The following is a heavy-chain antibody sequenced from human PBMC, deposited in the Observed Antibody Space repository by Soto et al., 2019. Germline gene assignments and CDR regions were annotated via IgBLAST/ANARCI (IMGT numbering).Heavy chain of an antibody. D-gene: IGHD2-2*03. CDR3: ARDWIGDFDY. V-gene: IGHV3-33*01. CDR2: IWYDGSNK. Sequence: QVQLVESGGGVVQPGRSLRVSCAASGFTFSSYGMHRVRQAPGKGLEWVAVIWYDGSNKYYADSVKGRFTITRDNSKNTRYLQMNSLRADDTAVYYCARDWIGDFDYWGQGTLVTVSS. CDR1: GFTFSSYG. J-gene: IGHJ4*02.